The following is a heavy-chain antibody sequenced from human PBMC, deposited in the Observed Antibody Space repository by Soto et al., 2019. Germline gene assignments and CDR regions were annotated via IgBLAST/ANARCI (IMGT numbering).Heavy chain of an antibody. J-gene: IGHJ6*02. CDR1: GGTFSSYA. V-gene: IGHV1-69*01. Sequence: QVQLVQSGAEVKKPGSSVKVSCKASGGTFSSYAITWVRQAPVQGLEWMGGIMPKFGVENHAQKFQGRVTITADESTSTAYMELSSLRSEDTAVSSCARGAGGMDVWGQGTTVTVSS. CDR2: IMPKFGVE. CDR3: ARGAGGMDV. D-gene: IGHD3-10*01.